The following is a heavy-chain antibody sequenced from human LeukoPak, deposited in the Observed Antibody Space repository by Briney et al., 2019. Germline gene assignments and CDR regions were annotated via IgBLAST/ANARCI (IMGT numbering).Heavy chain of an antibody. CDR1: GGSFSGYY. D-gene: IGHD3-22*01. V-gene: IGHV4-34*01. CDR3: ARGVYHDSSGYYETPFDY. Sequence: SETLSLTCAVYGGSFSGYYWSWIRQPPGKGLEWIGEINHSGGTNYNPSLKSRVTISVDTSKNQFSLKLSSVTAADTAVYYCARGVYHDSSGYYETPFDYWGQGTLVTVSS. J-gene: IGHJ4*02. CDR2: INHSGGT.